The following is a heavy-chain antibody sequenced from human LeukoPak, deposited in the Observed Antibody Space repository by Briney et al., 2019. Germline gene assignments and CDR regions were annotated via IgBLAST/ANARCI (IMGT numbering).Heavy chain of an antibody. D-gene: IGHD3-22*01. CDR1: GFTFSDYY. J-gene: IGHJ4*02. CDR3: ARGRLGDYDHSGYYDK. Sequence: AVSLRFSCAASGFTFSDYYMSWIRQAPGKGLKRVSYIRDSGRTIYYAESVQGRFTISRDNAENCVYLQMNNLGAEDTAVYYCARGRLGDYDHSGYYDKWGQGTLVTVSS. CDR2: IRDSGRTI. V-gene: IGHV3-11*01.